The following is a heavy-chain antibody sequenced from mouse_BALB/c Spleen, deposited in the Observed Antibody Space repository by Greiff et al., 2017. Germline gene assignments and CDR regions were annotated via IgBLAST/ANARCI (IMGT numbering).Heavy chain of an antibody. CDR2: ISSGGST. J-gene: IGHJ4*01. CDR1: GFTFSSYA. CDR3: ARERQIYDGYFAMDY. V-gene: IGHV5-6-5*01. D-gene: IGHD2-3*01. Sequence: EVQVVESGGGLVKPGGSLKLSCAASGFTFSSYAMSWVRQTPEKRLEWVASISSGGSTYYPDSVKGRFTISRDNARNILYLQMSSLRSEDTAMYYCARERQIYDGYFAMDYWGQGTSVTVSS.